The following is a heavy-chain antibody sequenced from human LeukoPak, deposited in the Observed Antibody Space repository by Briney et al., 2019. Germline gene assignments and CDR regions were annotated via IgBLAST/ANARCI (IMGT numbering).Heavy chain of an antibody. CDR3: ARPADTYDFWSGYLGPYYYRDV. Sequence: SETLSLLCTVSGGSLSSLSYFWGRTRQPAGKGLEWFGCICYSGSTYYSPCLKRRVPISVAASNNQLSLQPSSRTAADTAVCYCARPADTYDFWSGYLGPYYYRDVWGKGTTVTVSS. V-gene: IGHV4-39*01. CDR1: GGSLSSLSYF. D-gene: IGHD3-3*01. CDR2: ICYSGST. J-gene: IGHJ6*03.